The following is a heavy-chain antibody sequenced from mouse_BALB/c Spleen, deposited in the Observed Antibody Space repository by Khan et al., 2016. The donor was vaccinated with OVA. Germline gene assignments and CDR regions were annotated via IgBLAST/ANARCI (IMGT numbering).Heavy chain of an antibody. J-gene: IGHJ3*01. CDR1: GYTFTDYY. CDR3: ARRNYFGYTFAY. CDR2: ISPGSGDT. V-gene: IGHV1-77*01. Sequence: QVQLKESGAELARHGASVKLSCTASGYTFTDYYINWVKLSTGQGLEWIGEISPGSGDTYYNERFKGKATLPADKSSSTAYMQLSSLTSEASAVYFCARRNYFGYTFAYWGQGTLVTVSA. D-gene: IGHD1-2*01.